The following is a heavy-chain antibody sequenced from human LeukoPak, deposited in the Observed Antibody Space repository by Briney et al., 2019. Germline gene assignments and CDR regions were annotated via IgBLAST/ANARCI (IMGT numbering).Heavy chain of an antibody. CDR2: ISAYNGST. J-gene: IGHJ6*02. D-gene: IGHD2-2*01. CDR1: GYTFTSYG. Sequence: ASVKVSCKASGYTFTSYGISWVRQAPGQGLEWMGWISAYNGSTNYAQKLQGRVTMTTDTSTSTAYMELRSLRSDDTAVYYCAREDCSSTSCYYGMDVWGQGTTVTVSS. V-gene: IGHV1-18*01. CDR3: AREDCSSTSCYYGMDV.